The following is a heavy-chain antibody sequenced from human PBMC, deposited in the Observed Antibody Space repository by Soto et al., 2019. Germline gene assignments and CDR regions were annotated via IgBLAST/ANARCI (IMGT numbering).Heavy chain of an antibody. Sequence: QVQLVESGGGVVQPGRSLRLSCAASGFTFSSYGMHWVRQAPGKGLEWVAVTWYDGSNKNYADSVKGRVTISRDNSKNMLYLQMNSLRAEDTAVYYCVRHLRQSCTSMTGYGHGMAMDVWGKGTTVTVSS. J-gene: IGHJ6*04. CDR3: VRHLRQSCTSMTGYGHGMAMDV. V-gene: IGHV3-33*01. CDR1: GFTFSSYG. D-gene: IGHD2-2*01. CDR2: TWYDGSNK.